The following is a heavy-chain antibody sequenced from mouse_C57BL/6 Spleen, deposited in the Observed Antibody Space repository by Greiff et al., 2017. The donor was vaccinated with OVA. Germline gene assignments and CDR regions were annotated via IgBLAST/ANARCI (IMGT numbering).Heavy chain of an antibody. CDR1: GYSITSGYY. J-gene: IGHJ4*01. V-gene: IGHV3-6*01. Sequence: EVQVVESGPGLVKPSQSLSITCSVTGYSITSGYYWNWIRQFPGNILEWLGYISYDGSNNYNPSLKNRIYFTRDTSKNQFFLKLKSVTTHDTATYYGARDLRYYGNYDFYMDYWGQGTSVTVSS. CDR2: ISYDGSN. CDR3: ARDLRYYGNYDFYMDY. D-gene: IGHD2-1*01.